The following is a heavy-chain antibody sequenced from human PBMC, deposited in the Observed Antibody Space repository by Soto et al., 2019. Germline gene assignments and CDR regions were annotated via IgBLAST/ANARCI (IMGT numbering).Heavy chain of an antibody. D-gene: IGHD2-15*01. CDR3: ASSGYCSGGSCSYPQYYYYGMDV. CDR1: GGTFSSYA. V-gene: IGHV1-69*12. CDR2: IIPIFGTA. Sequence: QVQLVQSGAEVKKPGSSVKVSCKASGGTFSSYAVSWVRQAPGQGLEWMGGIIPIFGTADYAQKFQGRVTITADESTSTAYMELSSLRSEDTAVYYCASSGYCSGGSCSYPQYYYYGMDVWGQGTTVTVSS. J-gene: IGHJ6*02.